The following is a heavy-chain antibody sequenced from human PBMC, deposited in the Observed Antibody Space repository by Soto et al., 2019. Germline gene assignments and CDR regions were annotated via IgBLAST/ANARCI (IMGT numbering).Heavy chain of an antibody. V-gene: IGHV1-8*01. CDR3: VRDGYNFGAGDY. D-gene: IGHD5-12*01. J-gene: IGHJ4*02. CDR2: MNPNSGNT. Sequence: QVQLVQSGAEVKKPGASVKVSCKASGYTFTSYDINWVRQATGQGLEWMGWMNPNSGNTGYAQKCQGRVTMTKNTSIGTGYMEMSRLRYEDTAVYYCVRDGYNFGAGDYWGQGNLVTVSS. CDR1: GYTFTSYD.